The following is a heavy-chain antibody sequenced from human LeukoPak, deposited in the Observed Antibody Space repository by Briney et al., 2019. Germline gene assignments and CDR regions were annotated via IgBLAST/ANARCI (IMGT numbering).Heavy chain of an antibody. D-gene: IGHD3-10*01. CDR1: GFTFSSYE. J-gene: IGHJ4*02. CDR2: ISGSGSAI. V-gene: IGHV3-48*03. Sequence: GGSLRLSCAASGFTFSSYEMNWVRQAPGKGLEWLSYISGSGSAIYYADSVKGRFTISRDNAKNSLYLQMNSLRAADTAVYSCARGYYGSGSYSFDYWGQGTLVTVSS. CDR3: ARGYYGSGSYSFDY.